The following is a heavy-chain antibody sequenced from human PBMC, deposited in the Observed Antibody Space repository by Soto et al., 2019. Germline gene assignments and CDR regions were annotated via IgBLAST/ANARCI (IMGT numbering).Heavy chain of an antibody. CDR2: IIPIFGTA. J-gene: IGHJ6*02. CDR3: ARLYSYGYYYGMDV. V-gene: IGHV1-69*13. D-gene: IGHD5-18*01. Sequence: SVKVSCKASGGTFSSYAISWVRQAPGQGLEWMGGIIPIFGTANYAQKFQGSVTITADESTSTAYMELSSLRSEDTAVYYCARLYSYGYYYGMDVWGQGTTVTVSS. CDR1: GGTFSSYA.